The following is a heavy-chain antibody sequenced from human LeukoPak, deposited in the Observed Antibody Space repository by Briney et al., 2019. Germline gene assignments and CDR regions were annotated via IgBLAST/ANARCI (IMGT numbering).Heavy chain of an antibody. CDR1: GFTFTSYW. CDR2: IISDGSSP. CDR3: AREYYDFSLDY. Sequence: VGSLRLSCAASGFTFTSYWMHWVRHAPGKGLVWVSRIISDGSSPNYADSVKVRFTISRDNAKNTLYLQMNSLRAEDTAVYYCAREYYDFSLDYWGQGTLVTVSS. D-gene: IGHD3-3*01. V-gene: IGHV3-74*01. J-gene: IGHJ4*02.